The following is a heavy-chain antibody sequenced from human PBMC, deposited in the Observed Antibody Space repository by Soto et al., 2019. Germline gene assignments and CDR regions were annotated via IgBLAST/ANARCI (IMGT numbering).Heavy chain of an antibody. CDR1: GGTFSSYA. CDR3: ARKYSSGRAGIDY. Sequence: SVKVSCKASGGTFSSYAISWVRQAPGQGLEWMGGIIPIFGTANYAQKFQGRVTMTRNTSISTVYMELSSLRSEDTAVYYCARKYSSGRAGIDYWGQGTLVTVSS. V-gene: IGHV1-69*05. CDR2: IIPIFGTA. J-gene: IGHJ4*02. D-gene: IGHD6-25*01.